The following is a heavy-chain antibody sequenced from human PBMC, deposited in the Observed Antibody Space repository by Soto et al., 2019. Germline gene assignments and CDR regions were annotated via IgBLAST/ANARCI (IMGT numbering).Heavy chain of an antibody. CDR3: ARHESGNIGVYFDY. CDR2: IYYSGST. Sequence: SETLSLTCTVSGGSISSYYWSWIRQPPGKGLEWIGYIYYSGSTNYNPSLKSRVTISVDTSKNQFSLKLSSVTAADTAVYYCARHESGNIGVYFDYWGQGTLVTVSS. CDR1: GGSISSYY. V-gene: IGHV4-59*08. J-gene: IGHJ4*02. D-gene: IGHD6-19*01.